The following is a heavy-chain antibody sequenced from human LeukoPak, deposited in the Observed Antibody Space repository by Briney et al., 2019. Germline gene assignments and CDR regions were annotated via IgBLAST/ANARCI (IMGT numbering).Heavy chain of an antibody. D-gene: IGHD3-22*01. J-gene: IGHJ6*02. V-gene: IGHV1-18*01. CDR3: ARALVGGSGYQYGMDV. CDR2: ISAYNGNT. CDR1: GYTFTSYG. Sequence: ASVKVSCKASGYTFTSYGISWVRQAPGQGLEWMGWISAYNGNTKYSQKFQGKVTITRDTSASTAYMELSSLRSEDTAVYYCARALVGGSGYQYGMDVWGQGTTVTVSS.